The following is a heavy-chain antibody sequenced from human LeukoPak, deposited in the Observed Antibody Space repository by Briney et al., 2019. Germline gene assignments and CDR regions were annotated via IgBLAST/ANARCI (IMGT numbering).Heavy chain of an antibody. CDR3: TKSIAAAANPGPY. J-gene: IGHJ4*02. CDR2: ISGGGGST. CDR1: GFTFTSYS. Sequence: GGSLRLSCAASGFTFTSYSMNWVRQAAGKGLEWVSTISGGGGSTYYADSVKGRFTISRDNSKNTLYLQVNSLRAEDTAVYYCTKSIAAAANPGPYWGQGTLVTVSS. D-gene: IGHD6-13*01. V-gene: IGHV3-23*01.